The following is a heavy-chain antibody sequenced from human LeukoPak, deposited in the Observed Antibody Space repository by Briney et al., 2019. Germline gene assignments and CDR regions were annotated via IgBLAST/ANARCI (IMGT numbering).Heavy chain of an antibody. CDR1: GGSISSYY. CDR2: TYNVGGT. J-gene: IGHJ3*02. CDR3: AREPQWYYDILTGYSYDAFDI. V-gene: IGHV4-59*13. D-gene: IGHD3-9*01. Sequence: PSETLSLTCTVSGGSISSYYWSWIRQPPGKGLDWMGYTYNVGGTNYNPSLKSRVTISVDTSKNQFSLKLSSVTAADTAVYYCAREPQWYYDILTGYSYDAFDIWGQGAMVAVSS.